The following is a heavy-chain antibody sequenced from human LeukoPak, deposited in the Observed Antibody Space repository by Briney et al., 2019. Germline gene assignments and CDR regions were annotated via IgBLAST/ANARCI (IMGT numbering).Heavy chain of an antibody. Sequence: GGSLRLSCAASGLTFSSYSMNWVRQAPGKGLEWVSYISGSSGTIYYVDSVKGRFTISRDNAKDSLYLQMNSLRAEDTAVYYCARRSEFGVLYYMDVWGKGTTVTVSS. J-gene: IGHJ6*03. CDR3: ARRSEFGVLYYMDV. CDR2: ISGSSGTI. V-gene: IGHV3-48*01. CDR1: GLTFSSYS. D-gene: IGHD3-16*01.